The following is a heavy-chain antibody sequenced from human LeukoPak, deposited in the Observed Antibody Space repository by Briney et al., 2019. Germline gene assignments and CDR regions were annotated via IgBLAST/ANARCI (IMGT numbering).Heavy chain of an antibody. CDR3: ARETKRFDPYYYDSSGYYFHRDAFDI. V-gene: IGHV4-59*01. J-gene: IGHJ3*02. CDR1: GGSISSSY. Sequence: SESLSLTCTESGGSISSSYWSCIRQRPGKGLGWSEYIYYSGGTKYNPSLKSRVTISVDTSKNQFSLKLSSVTAADTAVYYCARETKRFDPYYYDSSGYYFHRDAFDIWGQGTMVTVSS. CDR2: IYYSGGT. D-gene: IGHD3-22*01.